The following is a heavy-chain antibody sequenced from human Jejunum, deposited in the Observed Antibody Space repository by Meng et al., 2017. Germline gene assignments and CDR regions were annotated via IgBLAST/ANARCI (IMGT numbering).Heavy chain of an antibody. CDR2: INAGNGDT. CDR3: ARAIGVVIMEADY. Sequence: QVELVQSGAGVKKPGASVKVSCKASGYTFTNYAMNWVRQSPGQRPEWMGWINAGNGDTKYLQKFQGRVTITRDTSASTAYMELSSLRSEDTAVYYCARAIGVVIMEADYWGQGTLVTVSS. D-gene: IGHD2-2*01. J-gene: IGHJ4*02. CDR1: GYTFTNYA. V-gene: IGHV1-3*01.